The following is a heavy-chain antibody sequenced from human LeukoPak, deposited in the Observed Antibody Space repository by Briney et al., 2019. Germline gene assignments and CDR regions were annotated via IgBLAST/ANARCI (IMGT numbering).Heavy chain of an antibody. CDR1: GFTFSSYA. CDR2: ISGSGGST. CDR3: AKRVAYDYGMDV. J-gene: IGHJ6*04. Sequence: GSLRLSCAASGFTFSSYAMSWVRQAPGKGLEWVSVISGSGGSTYYTDSVKGRFTISRDNSKNTLYLQMNSLRAEDTAVCYCAKRVAYDYGMDVWGKGTTVTVSS. V-gene: IGHV3-23*01.